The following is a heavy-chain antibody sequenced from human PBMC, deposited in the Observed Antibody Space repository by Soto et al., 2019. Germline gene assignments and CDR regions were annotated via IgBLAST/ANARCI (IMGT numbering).Heavy chain of an antibody. Sequence: EVQLVESGGGLVQPGGSLRLSCVASGFTSIDYAMHWIRQAPGKGLEWVAGIYWNNDRIVYADSVKGRFTISRDNAKNSLSMQMNSLRAEDSALYYCLKAVRHGGLDNWGQGTLVTVSS. J-gene: IGHJ4*02. CDR1: GFTSIDYA. CDR2: IYWNNDRI. CDR3: LKAVRHGGLDN. V-gene: IGHV3-9*02. D-gene: IGHD3-10*01.